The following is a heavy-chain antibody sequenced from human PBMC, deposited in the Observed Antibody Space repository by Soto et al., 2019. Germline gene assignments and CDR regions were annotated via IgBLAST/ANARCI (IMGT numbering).Heavy chain of an antibody. D-gene: IGHD5-12*01. CDR1: GFAFSDYY. J-gene: IGHJ6*02. Sequence: GGSLRLSCAASGFAFSDYYMSWIRQAPGKGLEYISYISSSSGSTNYADSVKGRFTISRDNAKNSLYLQMSSLRAEDTAVYYCARDRGGYDRLYYYHGMDVWGQGTTVTVSS. CDR2: ISSSSGST. V-gene: IGHV3-11*06. CDR3: ARDRGGYDRLYYYHGMDV.